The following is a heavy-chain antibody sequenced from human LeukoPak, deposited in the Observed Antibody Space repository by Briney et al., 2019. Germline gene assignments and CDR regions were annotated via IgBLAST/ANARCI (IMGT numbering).Heavy chain of an antibody. J-gene: IGHJ4*02. D-gene: IGHD3-3*01. Sequence: PSETLSLTCTVSGGSISRSSYPWGWVRQPPGEGLGGGGGIYYYGGTYYNPSLKSRVTISVDTSKNQFSLKLSSVTAADTAVYYCARHGPTGIVLRFLEWLLGYFDYWGQGTLVTVSS. CDR2: IYYYGGT. CDR1: GGSISRSSYP. V-gene: IGHV4-39*01. CDR3: ARHGPTGIVLRFLEWLLGYFDY.